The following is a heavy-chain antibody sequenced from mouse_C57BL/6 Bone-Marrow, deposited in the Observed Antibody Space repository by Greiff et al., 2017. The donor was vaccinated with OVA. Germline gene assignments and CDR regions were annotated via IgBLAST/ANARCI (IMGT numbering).Heavy chain of an antibody. J-gene: IGHJ3*01. CDR2: IRSKSSNYAT. CDR3: VRERGNYAWFAY. V-gene: IGHV10-3*01. D-gene: IGHD2-1*01. CDR1: GFTFNTYA. Sequence: EVKLVESGGGLVQPKGSLKLSCAASGFTFNTYAMHWVRQAPGKGLEWVARIRSKSSNYATYYADSVKDRFTISRDDSQSMLYLQMNNLKTEETARYFCVRERGNYAWFAYWGQGTLVTVSA.